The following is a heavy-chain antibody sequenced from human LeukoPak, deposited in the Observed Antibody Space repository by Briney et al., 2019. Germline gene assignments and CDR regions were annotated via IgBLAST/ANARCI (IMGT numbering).Heavy chain of an antibody. CDR3: AKDMAHGSARYLDY. J-gene: IGHJ4*02. V-gene: IGHV3-30*18. Sequence: GGSLRLSCAASGFTFSSYGMHWVRQAPGKGLEWVAVISYDGSNKYYADSVKGRFTISRDNSKNTLYLQMNSLRAEDTAVYYCAKDMAHGSARYLDYWGQGTLVTVSS. CDR2: ISYDGSNK. D-gene: IGHD3-10*01. CDR1: GFTFSSYG.